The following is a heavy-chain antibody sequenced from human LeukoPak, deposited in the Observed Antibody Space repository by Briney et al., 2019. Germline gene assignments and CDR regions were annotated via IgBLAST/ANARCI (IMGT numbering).Heavy chain of an antibody. CDR2: IKQDGTEK. CDR3: ARSTRGTLDY. CDR1: GFSFTTYW. Sequence: GGSLRLSCGASGFSFTTYWMAWVRQAPGKGLEWVANIKQDGTEKYYVDSVKGRFTISRDNAKNSLYLQMNSLRAEDTAVYYCARSTRGTLDYWGQGTLVTVSS. D-gene: IGHD2/OR15-2a*01. V-gene: IGHV3-7*01. J-gene: IGHJ4*02.